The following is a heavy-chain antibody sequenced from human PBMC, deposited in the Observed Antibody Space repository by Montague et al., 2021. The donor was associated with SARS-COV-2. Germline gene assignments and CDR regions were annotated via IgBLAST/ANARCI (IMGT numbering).Heavy chain of an antibody. Sequence: SLRLSCAASGFTFNNYGIHWVRQAPGKGLEWVAVISYDGSQKFFTDSVKGRFVISRDSAQRTVYLQMNSLRVEDTAVYYCAKASQVFWLGQFARDAFDIWGQGTTVSVSS. V-gene: IGHV3-30*18. D-gene: IGHD3-10*01. J-gene: IGHJ3*02. CDR1: GFTFNNYG. CDR2: ISYDGSQK. CDR3: AKASQVFWLGQFARDAFDI.